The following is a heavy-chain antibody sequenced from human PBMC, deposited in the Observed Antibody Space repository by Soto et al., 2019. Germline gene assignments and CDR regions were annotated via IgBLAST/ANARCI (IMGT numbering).Heavy chain of an antibody. Sequence: GESLKISCEGSGYSFKTHWITWVRQMPGKGLEWVGRIDPSDSYTNYSPSFQGHVTISADKSISTAYLQWSSLKASDTAMYYCARQYYYDSSGYLFDYRGQGTLVTVSS. J-gene: IGHJ4*02. V-gene: IGHV5-10-1*01. D-gene: IGHD3-22*01. CDR1: GYSFKTHW. CDR2: IDPSDSYT. CDR3: ARQYYYDSSGYLFDY.